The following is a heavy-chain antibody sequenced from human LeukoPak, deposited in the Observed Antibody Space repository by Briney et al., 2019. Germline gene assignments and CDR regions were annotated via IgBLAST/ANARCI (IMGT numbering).Heavy chain of an antibody. CDR1: DGSISSYY. CDR2: IYFSGST. Sequence: ASETLSFTCIVSDGSISSYYWSWIRQPPGTGLEWIGYIYFSGSTNYNPSLKSRVTISVDTSKNQFSLKLSSVTAADTALYYCARHRSPYGDAFDIWGQGTMVTVSS. CDR3: ARHRSPYGDAFDI. J-gene: IGHJ3*02. V-gene: IGHV4-59*08. D-gene: IGHD4-17*01.